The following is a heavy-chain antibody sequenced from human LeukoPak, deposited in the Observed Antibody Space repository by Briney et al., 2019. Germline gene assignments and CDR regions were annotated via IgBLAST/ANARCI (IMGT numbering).Heavy chain of an antibody. CDR2: IYYSGST. Sequence: SETLSLTCTVSGGSVSSGSYYWSWIRQPPGKGLEWIGYIYYSGSTNYNPSLKSRVTISVDTSKSQFSLKLSSVTAADTAVYYCARGHSPFYGSGSYLDYWGQGTLVTVSS. CDR1: GGSVSSGSYY. D-gene: IGHD3-10*01. CDR3: ARGHSPFYGSGSYLDY. V-gene: IGHV4-61*01. J-gene: IGHJ4*02.